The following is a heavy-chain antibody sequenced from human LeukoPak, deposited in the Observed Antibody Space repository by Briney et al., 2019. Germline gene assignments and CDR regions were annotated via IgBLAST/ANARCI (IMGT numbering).Heavy chain of an antibody. Sequence: LGASVKVSCKASGYTFTGYYMHWVRQAPGQGLEWMGWINPNSGGTNYAQKFQGRVTMTRDTSISTAYMELSRLRSDDTAVYYCARVGRSVAARPWDYWGQGTLVTVSS. CDR1: GYTFTGYY. J-gene: IGHJ4*02. V-gene: IGHV1-2*03. D-gene: IGHD6-6*01. CDR2: INPNSGGT. CDR3: ARVGRSVAARPWDY.